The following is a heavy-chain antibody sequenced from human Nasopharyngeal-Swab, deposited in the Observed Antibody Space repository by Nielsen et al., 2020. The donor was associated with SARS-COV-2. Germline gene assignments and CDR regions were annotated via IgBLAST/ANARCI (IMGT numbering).Heavy chain of an antibody. V-gene: IGHV3-20*01. Sequence: GESLKISCAASGFTFDDYGMSWVRQAPGKGLEWVSGINWNGGSTGYADSVKGRFTISRDNAKNSLYLQMNSLRAGDTALYHCAREYYDGGFDPWGQGTLVTVSS. CDR1: GFTFDDYG. J-gene: IGHJ5*02. CDR3: AREYYDGGFDP. CDR2: INWNGGST. D-gene: IGHD3-3*01.